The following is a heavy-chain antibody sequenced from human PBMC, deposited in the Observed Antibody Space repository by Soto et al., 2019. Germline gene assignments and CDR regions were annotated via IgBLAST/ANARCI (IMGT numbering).Heavy chain of an antibody. CDR2: IYHSGST. V-gene: IGHV4-4*02. CDR1: GGSISSSNW. CDR3: ARCDYYGSGSSRVLGY. Sequence: SETLSLTCAVSGGSISSSNWWRWVRQPPGKGLEWIGEIYHSGSTNYNPSLKSRVTISVDKSKNQFSLKLSSVTAADTAVYYCARCDYYGSGSSRVLGYWGQGTLVTVSS. J-gene: IGHJ4*02. D-gene: IGHD3-10*01.